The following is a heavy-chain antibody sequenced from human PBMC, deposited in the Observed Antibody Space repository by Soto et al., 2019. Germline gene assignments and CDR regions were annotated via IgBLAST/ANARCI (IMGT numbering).Heavy chain of an antibody. CDR3: ARGTYYDFWSGYPYYFDY. CDR2: IYHSGST. Sequence: SETLSLTCAVSGGSISSGGYSWSWIRQPPGKGLEWIGYIYHSGSTYYNPSLKSRVTISVDRSKNQFSLKLSSVTAADTAVYYCARGTYYDFWSGYPYYFDYWGKGTLVTVSS. V-gene: IGHV4-30-2*01. D-gene: IGHD3-3*01. CDR1: GGSISSGGYS. J-gene: IGHJ4*02.